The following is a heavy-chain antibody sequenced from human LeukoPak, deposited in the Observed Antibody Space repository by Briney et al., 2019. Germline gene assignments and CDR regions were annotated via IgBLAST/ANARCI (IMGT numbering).Heavy chain of an antibody. CDR2: ITPHNGNA. Sequence: GASVKVSFTASGYNFFTYGITWVRQAPGKGLEWMGWITPHNGNANYAQNLQAIVSMTTDTSTNTAFMEVRSLRSDDTAMYYCARGDFISSRDSLFFFDYWGQGSLVAVSS. CDR1: GYNFFTYG. J-gene: IGHJ4*01. CDR3: ARGDFISSRDSLFFFDY. D-gene: IGHD2-2*01. V-gene: IGHV1-18*01.